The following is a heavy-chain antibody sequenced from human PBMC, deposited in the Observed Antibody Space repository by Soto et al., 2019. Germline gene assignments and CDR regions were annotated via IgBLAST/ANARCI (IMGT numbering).Heavy chain of an antibody. D-gene: IGHD3-3*01. Sequence: QVQLVQSGAEVKKPGASVKVSCKASGYTFTSYDINWVRQATGQGLEWMGWMNPNSGNTGYAQKFQGRVTMTRNTSIITAYMELSSLRSEDTAVYYCARPRSGSYYYGMDVWGQWTAVTVSS. J-gene: IGHJ6*02. CDR1: GYTFTSYD. CDR2: MNPNSGNT. V-gene: IGHV1-8*01. CDR3: ARPRSGSYYYGMDV.